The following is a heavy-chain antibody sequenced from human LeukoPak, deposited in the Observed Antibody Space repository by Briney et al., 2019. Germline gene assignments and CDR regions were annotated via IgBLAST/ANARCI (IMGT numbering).Heavy chain of an antibody. CDR1: GFTFSSYG. Sequence: PGGSLRLSCAASGFTFSSYGMHWVRQAPGKGLEWVAVISYDGSNKYYADSVKGRFTTSRDNSKNTLYLQMNSLRAEDTAVYYCAKENAGATYWGQGTLVTVSS. D-gene: IGHD1-26*01. CDR2: ISYDGSNK. J-gene: IGHJ4*02. CDR3: AKENAGATY. V-gene: IGHV3-30*18.